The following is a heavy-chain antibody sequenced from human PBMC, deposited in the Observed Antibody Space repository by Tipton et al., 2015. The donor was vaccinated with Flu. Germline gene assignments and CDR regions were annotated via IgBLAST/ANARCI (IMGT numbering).Heavy chain of an antibody. CDR1: GYTFTSYG. D-gene: IGHD1-26*01. CDR2: MNPNSGNT. V-gene: IGHV1-8*02. Sequence: QSGPEVKKPGASVKVSCKASGYTFTSYGISWVRQAPGQGLEWMGWMNPNSGNTGYAQKFQGRVTMTRNTSISTAYMELSSLRSEDTAVYYCARGGSGFDGMDVWGQGTTVTVSS. CDR3: ARGGSGFDGMDV. J-gene: IGHJ6*02.